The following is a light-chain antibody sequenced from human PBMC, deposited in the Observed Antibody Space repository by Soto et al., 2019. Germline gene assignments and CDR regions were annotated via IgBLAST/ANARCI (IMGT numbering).Light chain of an antibody. J-gene: IGLJ1*01. Sequence: QSVLKQPPSVSVSPGQSITISCTGTSSDVGGYNYVSWYQQHPGKAPKLMIYDVSNRPSGVSNRFSGSKSGNTASLTISGLQAEDEADYYCSSYTSSSTLFGTGTKVTVL. CDR3: SSYTSSSTL. CDR2: DVS. V-gene: IGLV2-14*01. CDR1: SSDVGGYNY.